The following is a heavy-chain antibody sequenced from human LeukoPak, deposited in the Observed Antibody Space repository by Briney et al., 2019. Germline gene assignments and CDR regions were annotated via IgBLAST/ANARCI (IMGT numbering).Heavy chain of an antibody. Sequence: GGSLRLSCAASGFTFSSYSMNWVRQAPGKGLEWVSSISSSSSYIYYADSVKGRFTISRDNAKNSLYLQMNSLRAEDTAMYYCARATIFGWFDPWGQGTLVTVSS. CDR2: ISSSSSYI. D-gene: IGHD3-9*01. CDR3: ARATIFGWFDP. V-gene: IGHV3-21*01. CDR1: GFTFSSYS. J-gene: IGHJ5*02.